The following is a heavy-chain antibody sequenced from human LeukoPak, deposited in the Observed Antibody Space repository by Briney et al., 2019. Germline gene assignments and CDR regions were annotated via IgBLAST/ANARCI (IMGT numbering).Heavy chain of an antibody. CDR3: ARAAAAALQH. CDR2: ISSSSSYI. Sequence: GGSLRLSCAASGFTFSSYSMTWVRQAPGKGLEWVSSISSSSSYIYYADSVKGRFTISRDNAKNSLYLQMNSLRAEDTAVYYCARAAAAALQHWGQGTLVTVSP. V-gene: IGHV3-21*01. D-gene: IGHD6-13*01. J-gene: IGHJ1*01. CDR1: GFTFSSYS.